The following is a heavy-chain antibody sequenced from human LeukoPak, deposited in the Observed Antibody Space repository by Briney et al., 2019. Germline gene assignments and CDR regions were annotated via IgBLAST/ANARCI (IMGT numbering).Heavy chain of an antibody. CDR1: GYSISSGYY. CDR2: IYHSGST. Sequence: SETLSLTCTVSGYSISSGYYWGWIRQPPGKGLEWIGSIYHSGSTYYNPSLKSRVTISVDTSKNQFSLKLSSVTAADTAVYYCARGYSGYDFPFDIWGQGTMVTVSS. J-gene: IGHJ3*02. V-gene: IGHV4-38-2*02. D-gene: IGHD5-12*01. CDR3: ARGYSGYDFPFDI.